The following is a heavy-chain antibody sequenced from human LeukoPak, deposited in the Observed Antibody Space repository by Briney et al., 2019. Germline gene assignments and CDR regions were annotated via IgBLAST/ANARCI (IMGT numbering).Heavy chain of an antibody. V-gene: IGHV3-9*01. J-gene: IGHJ4*02. Sequence: GGSLRLSCAASGFTFDDYAMHWVRQAPGKGLERVSGISWNSGSIGYADSVKGRFTISRDNAKNSLYLQMNSLRAEDTALYYCAKGSRWQQLGYWGQGTLVTVSS. CDR3: AKGSRWQQLGY. CDR1: GFTFDDYA. CDR2: ISWNSGSI. D-gene: IGHD6-13*01.